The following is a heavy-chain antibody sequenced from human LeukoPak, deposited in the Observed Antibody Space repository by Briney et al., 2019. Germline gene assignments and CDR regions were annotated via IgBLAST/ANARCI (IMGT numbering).Heavy chain of an antibody. Sequence: ASVEVSCKASGYTFIGYYMHWVRQAPGQGLEWMGRINPDSGDTNYAQRFHGRVTMTRDTSNSTAYMELSRLRSDDTAVYYCARSLLGWELEDYWGQGTLVTVSS. CDR2: INPDSGDT. J-gene: IGHJ4*02. D-gene: IGHD3-10*01. CDR1: GYTFIGYY. V-gene: IGHV1-2*06. CDR3: ARSLLGWELEDY.